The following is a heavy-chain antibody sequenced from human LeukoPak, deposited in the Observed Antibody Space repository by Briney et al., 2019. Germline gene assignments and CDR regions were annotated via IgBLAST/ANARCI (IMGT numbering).Heavy chain of an antibody. CDR2: IIPILGIA. Sequence: SVKVSCKASGGTFSSYAISWVRQAPGQGLEWMGRIIPILGIANYAQKFQGKVTITADKSTSTAYMELSSLRSEDTAVYYCAKAVDDYFFDYWGQGTLVTVSS. V-gene: IGHV1-69*04. D-gene: IGHD2-21*02. CDR3: AKAVDDYFFDY. J-gene: IGHJ4*02. CDR1: GGTFSSYA.